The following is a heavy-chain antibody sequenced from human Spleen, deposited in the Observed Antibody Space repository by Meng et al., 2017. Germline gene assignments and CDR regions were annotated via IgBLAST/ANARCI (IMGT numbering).Heavy chain of an antibody. CDR1: GFTFSSYA. CDR3: ARGQQSSVVTPEGY. D-gene: IGHD4-23*01. V-gene: IGHV3-30-3*01. Sequence: VQLVESGGGVVRPGRSLRLSCAASGFTFSSYALDWVRQPTGKGLEWVAVISYDGLDKYYADSVKGRFTVSRDNSMKMLYLQLNSLSADDTALYYCARGQQSSVVTPEGYWGQGTLVTVSS. CDR2: ISYDGLDK. J-gene: IGHJ4*02.